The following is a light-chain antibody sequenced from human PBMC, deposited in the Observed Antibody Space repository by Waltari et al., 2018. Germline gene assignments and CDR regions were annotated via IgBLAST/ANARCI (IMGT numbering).Light chain of an antibody. V-gene: IGKV1-5*03. CDR1: QSISTS. J-gene: IGKJ2*03. Sequence: DIQLTQSPSPLSASFGARFTLPCRAIQSISTSFAWFQQKPGNPPKLLIYKTFNLERGVPSRFSGSGSGTEFTLTITSLQPDDFATYYCQQYSSSSMFSFGQGTKLEIK. CDR2: KTF. CDR3: QQYSSSSMFS.